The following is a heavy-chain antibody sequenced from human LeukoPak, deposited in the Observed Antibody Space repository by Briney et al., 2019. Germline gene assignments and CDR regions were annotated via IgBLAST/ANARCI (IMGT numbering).Heavy chain of an antibody. CDR1: GYSFTNYW. D-gene: IGHD4-17*01. J-gene: IGHJ6*02. CDR2: IYPGDSDT. CDR3: ATAAAGDYATNYYYYYGMDV. V-gene: IGHV5-51*01. Sequence: GESLKISCKGSGYSFTNYWIGWVRQLPGKGLEWMGIIYPGDSDTRYSPSFQGQVTFSADKSISTAHLQWSSLKASDTAMYYCATAAAGDYATNYYYYYGMDVWGQGTTVTVSS.